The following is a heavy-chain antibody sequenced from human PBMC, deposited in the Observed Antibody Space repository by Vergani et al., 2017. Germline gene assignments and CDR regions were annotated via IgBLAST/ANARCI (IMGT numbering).Heavy chain of an antibody. D-gene: IGHD3-10*01. V-gene: IGHV4-39*07. J-gene: IGHJ4*02. CDR2: INHSGST. Sequence: QLQLQESGPGLVKPSETLSLTCTVSGGSISSSSYYWSWIRQPPGKGLEWIGEINHSGSTNYNPSLKSRVTISVDTSKNQFSLKLSSVTAADTAVYYCELGSGSISGYYVDYWGQGTLVTVSS. CDR1: GGSISSSSYY. CDR3: ELGSGSISGYYVDY.